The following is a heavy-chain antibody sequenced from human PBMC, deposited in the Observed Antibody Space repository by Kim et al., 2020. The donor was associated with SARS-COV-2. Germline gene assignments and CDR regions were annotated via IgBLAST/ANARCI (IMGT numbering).Heavy chain of an antibody. V-gene: IGHV4-31*03. J-gene: IGHJ5*02. CDR3: ARAVASELMIYGGFDP. CDR1: GGSISSGGYY. D-gene: IGHD2-8*01. Sequence: SETLSLTCTVSGGSISSGGYYWSWIRQHPGKGLEWIGYIYYSGSTYYNPSLKSRVTISVDTSKNQFSLKLSSVTAADTAVYYSARAVASELMIYGGFDPWGPGTLVTVSS. CDR2: IYYSGST.